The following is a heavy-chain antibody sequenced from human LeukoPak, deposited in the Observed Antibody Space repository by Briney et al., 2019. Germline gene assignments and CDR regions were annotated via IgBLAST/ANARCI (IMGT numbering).Heavy chain of an antibody. CDR1: GYSFTGYY. J-gene: IGHJ3*02. D-gene: IGHD4-23*01. CDR2: INPNSGGT. CDR3: ARDLSMTMVVTRDALDI. V-gene: IGHV1-2*06. Sequence: GASVKVSCKASGYSFTGYYMHWVRQAPGQGLEWMGRINPNSGGTNYAQKFQGRVTMTRDTFISTAYMELSSLRSDDTAVYYCARDLSMTMVVTRDALDIWGQGTMVTVSS.